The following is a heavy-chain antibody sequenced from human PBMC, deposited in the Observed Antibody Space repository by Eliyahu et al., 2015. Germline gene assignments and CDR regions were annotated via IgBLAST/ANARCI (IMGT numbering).Heavy chain of an antibody. V-gene: IGHV3-23*01. CDR3: AKGRYTPYYYYYMDV. CDR2: IVGGGGNT. J-gene: IGHJ6*03. CDR1: GFPFSSXA. D-gene: IGHD1-1*01. Sequence: EVQLLESGGGLVQPGGSLXLXXAASGFPFSSXAMIWVRPAPGKGLXWVSAIVGGGGNTFYADSVKGRFTISRDNSEKTLYLQMNSLRAEDTAVYYCAKGRYTPYYYYYMDVWGKGTTVTVSS.